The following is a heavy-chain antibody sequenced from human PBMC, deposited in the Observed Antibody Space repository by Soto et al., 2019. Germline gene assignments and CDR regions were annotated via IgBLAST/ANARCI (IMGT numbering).Heavy chain of an antibody. CDR1: GFTFGDYA. D-gene: IGHD2-2*01. CDR2: IRSKAYGGTT. J-gene: IGHJ5*02. V-gene: IGHV3-49*03. CDR3: TRDPKLRVVPAARWFDP. Sequence: GGSLRLSCTASGFTFGDYAMSWFRQAPGKGLEWVGFIRSKAYGGTTEYAASVKGRFTNSRDDSKSIAYLQMNSLKTEDTAVYYCTRDPKLRVVPAARWFDPWGQEPWSPSPQ.